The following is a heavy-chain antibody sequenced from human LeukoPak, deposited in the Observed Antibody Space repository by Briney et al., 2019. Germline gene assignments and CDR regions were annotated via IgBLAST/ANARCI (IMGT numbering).Heavy chain of an antibody. CDR1: GFTFSNYW. CDR3: ARDLGQYYDTSDNWFDL. D-gene: IGHD3-22*01. J-gene: IGHJ5*02. Sequence: GGSLRLSCAVSGFTFSNYWMSWARQSPGKGLEWVANIYLDGSRAYYVDSVKGRFTISRDNAKNTLNLQMNSLRAEDTAVYYCARDLGQYYDTSDNWFDLWGQGTLVTVSS. V-gene: IGHV3-7*01. CDR2: IYLDGSRA.